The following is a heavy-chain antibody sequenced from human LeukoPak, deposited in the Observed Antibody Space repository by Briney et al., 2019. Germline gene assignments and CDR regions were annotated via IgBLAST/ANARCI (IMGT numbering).Heavy chain of an antibody. J-gene: IGHJ3*02. CDR1: GFSFGTYA. CDR2: IHSDGSST. D-gene: IGHD1-1*01. CDR3: ARGNAHAFDI. V-gene: IGHV3-74*01. Sequence: GGSLRLSCAASGFSFGTYAMHWVRQAPGKGLVWVSRIHSDGSSTTSADSVKGRFTISRDNAENTLYLQMNSLRAEDTAVYFCARGNAHAFDIWGQGTMATVSS.